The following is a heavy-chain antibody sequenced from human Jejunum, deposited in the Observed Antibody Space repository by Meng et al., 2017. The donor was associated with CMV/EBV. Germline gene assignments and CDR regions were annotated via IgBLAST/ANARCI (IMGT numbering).Heavy chain of an antibody. CDR3: ARDNSNWTFDF. J-gene: IGHJ2*01. CDR1: GFSINDHY. CDR2: TKDKTVSFIT. D-gene: IGHD2/OR15-2a*01. Sequence: AASGFSINDHYMNWVRQAPGKGLEWVGRTKDKTVSFITEYAASVKGRFSISRDALKNSLYLQMNSLKTEDTAMYYCARDNSNWTFDFWGRGTLVTVSS. V-gene: IGHV3-72*01.